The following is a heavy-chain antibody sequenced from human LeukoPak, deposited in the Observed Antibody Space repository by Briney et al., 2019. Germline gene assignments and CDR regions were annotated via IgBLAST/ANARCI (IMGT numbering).Heavy chain of an antibody. J-gene: IGHJ4*02. CDR3: AREQRGEVHFDY. D-gene: IGHD3-10*01. Sequence: GGSLRLSCAASGFTFSSHAMHWVRQAPGKGLEWVAVMSYDGSHEYYADSVKGRFIISRDNSKKTLFLQMHSLRPEDTAVYYCAREQRGEVHFDYWGQGTLVTVSS. CDR2: MSYDGSHE. V-gene: IGHV3-30*04. CDR1: GFTFSSHA.